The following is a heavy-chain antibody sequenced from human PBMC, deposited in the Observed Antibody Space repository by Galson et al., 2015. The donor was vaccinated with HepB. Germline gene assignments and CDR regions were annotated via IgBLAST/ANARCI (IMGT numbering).Heavy chain of an antibody. J-gene: IGHJ6*02. CDR1: GGTFSSYA. CDR3: ARDRGIPAPRLYYYYGMDV. D-gene: IGHD2-2*01. V-gene: IGHV1-69*13. Sequence: SVKVSCKASGGTFSSYAISWVRQAPGQGLEWMGGIIPIFGIANYAQKFQGRVTITADESTSTAYMELSGLRSEDTAVYYCARDRGIPAPRLYYYYGMDVWGQGTTVTVSS. CDR2: IIPIFGIA.